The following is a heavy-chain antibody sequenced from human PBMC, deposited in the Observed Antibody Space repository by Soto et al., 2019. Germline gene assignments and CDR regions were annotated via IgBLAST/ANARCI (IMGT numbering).Heavy chain of an antibody. CDR2: IYPGDSDT. V-gene: IGHV5-51*01. J-gene: IGHJ6*02. CDR3: ARLDDFWSGYRGGYYYYYGMDV. D-gene: IGHD3-3*01. CDR1: GYSFTSYW. Sequence: GESLKISCKGSGYSFTSYWIGWVRQMPGQGPEWMGIIYPGDSDTRYSPSFQGQVTISADKSISTAYLQWSSLKASDTAMYYCARLDDFWSGYRGGYYYYYGMDVWGQGTTVTVSS.